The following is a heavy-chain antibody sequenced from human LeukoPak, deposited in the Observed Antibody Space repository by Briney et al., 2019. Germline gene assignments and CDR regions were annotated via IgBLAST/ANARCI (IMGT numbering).Heavy chain of an antibody. J-gene: IGHJ4*02. CDR3: AKDSANWGRHFDY. Sequence: GGSLRLSCAASGFTFSSYSMNWVRQAPGKGLEWVSYISSSSSTIYYADSVKGRFTISRDNSKNTLYLQVNSLRAADTAVYYCAKDSANWGRHFDYWGQGTLVTVSS. CDR1: GFTFSSYS. D-gene: IGHD7-27*01. CDR2: ISSSSSTI. V-gene: IGHV3-48*01.